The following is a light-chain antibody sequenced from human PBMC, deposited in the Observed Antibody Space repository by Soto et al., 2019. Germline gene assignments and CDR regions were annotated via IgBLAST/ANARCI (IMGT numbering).Light chain of an antibody. CDR3: QSYDSSLSGYV. V-gene: IGLV1-40*01. Sequence: QSVLTQPPSVSGAPGQRVTISCTGGSSNIGAGYDVHWYQQLPGTGPKLLIYGNSNRPSGVPDRFSGSKSGTSASLAITGLQAEDEADYYCQSYDSSLSGYVFGTGTKVTVL. CDR2: GNS. CDR1: SSNIGAGYD. J-gene: IGLJ1*01.